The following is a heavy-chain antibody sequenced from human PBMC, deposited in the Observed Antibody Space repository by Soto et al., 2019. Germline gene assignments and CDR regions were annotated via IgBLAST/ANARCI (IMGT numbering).Heavy chain of an antibody. CDR3: ARVLYYGSGSYAPYGMDV. V-gene: IGHV1-69*01. CDR2: VSPPFRTS. CDR1: GVSFNNNG. J-gene: IGHJ6*02. D-gene: IGHD3-10*01. Sequence: QVQLVQSGAEVKKPGSSVKVSCKTSGVSFNNNGIGWVRQAPGLGLEWMGGVSPPFRTSNYARKFQGRISITADASTGTVNMELSSLTSDDTAQYYCARVLYYGSGSYAPYGMDVWGQGTTVTVSS.